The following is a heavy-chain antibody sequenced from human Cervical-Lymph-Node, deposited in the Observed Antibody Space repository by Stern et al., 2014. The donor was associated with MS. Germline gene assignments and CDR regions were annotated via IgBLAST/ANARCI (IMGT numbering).Heavy chain of an antibody. CDR2: IYPVDSDT. CDR1: GYRFTNSW. Sequence: VQLVQSGAEVKKAGESLRISCEGSGYRFTNSWIAWVRQKPGKGLEWMGIIYPVDSDTRYSPSFQGKVTMSADKSINTAYLQWTSLKASDTAIYYCAKGGDTNYIWFDPWGQGTLVTVSS. CDR3: AKGGDTNYIWFDP. J-gene: IGHJ5*02. D-gene: IGHD4-11*01. V-gene: IGHV5-51*01.